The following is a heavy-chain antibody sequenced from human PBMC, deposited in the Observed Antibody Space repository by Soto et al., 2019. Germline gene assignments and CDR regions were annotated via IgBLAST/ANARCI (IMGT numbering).Heavy chain of an antibody. CDR2: IGSSSDTI. CDR3: ARESSGGWGICDY. CDR1: GSTFSGHV. V-gene: IGHV3-48*01. J-gene: IGHJ4*02. Sequence: EVQLVESGGGLVQPGGSLRLSCAASGSTFSGHVMNWVRQFPGKALEWVSYIGSSSDTIYYADSVKGRFTISRDNAKNSLYLQMNSLRAEDTAVYYCARESSGGWGICDYWGQGTPVTVSP. D-gene: IGHD3-16*01.